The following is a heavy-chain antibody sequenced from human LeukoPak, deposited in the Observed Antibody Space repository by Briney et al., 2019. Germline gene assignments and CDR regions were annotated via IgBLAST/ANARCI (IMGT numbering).Heavy chain of an antibody. V-gene: IGHV3-9*01. CDR2: IRSNSGSI. CDR3: AKDLGDTVAATVL. J-gene: IGHJ4*02. Sequence: GRSLRLSCAASGFTFDDYAMHWVRQAPGKGLEWVSGIRSNSGSIDYADSVKGRFTISRDNAKNSLYLQMNTLRAEHKALYHCAKDLGDTVAATVLWGPGTLVTVSS. D-gene: IGHD2-15*01. CDR1: GFTFDDYA.